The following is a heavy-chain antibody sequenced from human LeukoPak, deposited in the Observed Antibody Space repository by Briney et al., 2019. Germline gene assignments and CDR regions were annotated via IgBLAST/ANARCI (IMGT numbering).Heavy chain of an antibody. J-gene: IGHJ4*02. CDR2: ISSSSSYI. CDR1: GFTFSSYS. CDR3: ARVGSGIVVFDY. V-gene: IGHV3-21*01. Sequence: GGSLRLSCAASGFTFSSYSMNWVRQAPGKGLEWVSSISSSSSYIYYADSVKGRFTISRDNAKNSLYLQMNSLRAEDTAVYYCARVGSGIVVFDYWGQGTLVTVSS. D-gene: IGHD2-15*01.